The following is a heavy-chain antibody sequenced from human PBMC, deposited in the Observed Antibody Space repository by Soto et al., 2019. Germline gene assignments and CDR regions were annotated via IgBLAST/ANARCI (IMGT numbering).Heavy chain of an antibody. V-gene: IGHV3-33*01. CDR2: IWYDGSNK. CDR1: GFTFSSYG. J-gene: IGHJ6*02. Sequence: GGSLRLFCAASGFTFSSYGMHWVRQAPGKGLEWVAVIWYDGSNKYYADSVKGRFTISRDNSKNTLYLQMNSLRAEDTAVYYCARDGSYYDFWSGYPYGMDVWGQGTTVTVSS. D-gene: IGHD3-3*01. CDR3: ARDGSYYDFWSGYPYGMDV.